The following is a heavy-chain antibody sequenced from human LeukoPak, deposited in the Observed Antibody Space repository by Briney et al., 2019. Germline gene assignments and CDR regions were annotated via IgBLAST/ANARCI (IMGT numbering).Heavy chain of an antibody. J-gene: IGHJ5*02. CDR2: ISGSGGST. CDR3: AKDQAIFGVVLS. Sequence: PGASLRLSCAASGFTLSSYSMSWVRQAPGKGLEWVSAISGSGGSTYYADSVKGRFTISRDNSKNTLYLQMNSLRAEDTAVYYCAKDQAIFGVVLSWGQGTLVSVSS. D-gene: IGHD3-3*01. V-gene: IGHV3-23*01. CDR1: GFTLSSYS.